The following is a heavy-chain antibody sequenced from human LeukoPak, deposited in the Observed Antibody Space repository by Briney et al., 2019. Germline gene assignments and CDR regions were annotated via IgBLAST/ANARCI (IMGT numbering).Heavy chain of an antibody. CDR1: GGSISSSSYY. J-gene: IGHJ4*02. D-gene: IGHD1-26*01. CDR2: IYYSGST. CDR3: AREWERYSDY. Sequence: PSETLSLTCTVSGGSISSSSYYWGWIRQPPGKGLEWIGSIYYSGSTYYNPSLKSRVTISVDTSKNQFSLKLSSVTAADTAVYYCAREWERYSDYWGQGTLVTVSS. V-gene: IGHV4-39*07.